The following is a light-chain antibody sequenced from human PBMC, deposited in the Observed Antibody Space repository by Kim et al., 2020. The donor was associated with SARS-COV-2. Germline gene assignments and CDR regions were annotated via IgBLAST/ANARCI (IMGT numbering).Light chain of an antibody. CDR1: QSISSY. CDR2: AAS. Sequence: ASVGDRVTITCRASQSISSYLNWYQQKPGKAPELLIYAASNLQSGVPSRFSGSGSGTEFTLTINSLQPEDFATYYCQQSYSTPWTFGQGTKVDIK. J-gene: IGKJ1*01. V-gene: IGKV1-39*01. CDR3: QQSYSTPWT.